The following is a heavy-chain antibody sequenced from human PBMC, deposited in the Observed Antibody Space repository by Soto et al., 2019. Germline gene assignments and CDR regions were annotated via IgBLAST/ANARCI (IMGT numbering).Heavy chain of an antibody. D-gene: IGHD7-27*01. J-gene: IGHJ6*02. V-gene: IGHV4-59*01. Sequence: SETLSLTCTVSGGSISSYYWSWIRQPPGKGLEWIGYIYYSGSTNYNPSLKSRVTISVDTSKNQFSLKLSSVTAADTAGYYCARARGSNWGYYYYGMDVWGQGTTVTVSS. CDR1: GGSISSYY. CDR3: ARARGSNWGYYYYGMDV. CDR2: IYYSGST.